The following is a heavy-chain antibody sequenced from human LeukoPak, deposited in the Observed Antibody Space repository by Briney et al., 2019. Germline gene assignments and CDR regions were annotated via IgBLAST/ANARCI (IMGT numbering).Heavy chain of an antibody. CDR3: ASKRTYYYDSSGYR. CDR2: IYYSGST. D-gene: IGHD3-22*01. Sequence: SETLSLTCTVSGGSISSGDYYWSWIRQPPGKGLEWIGYIYYSGSTYYNPSLKSRVTISVDTSKNQFSLKLSSVTAADTAVYYCASKRTYYYDSSGYRWGQGTLVTVSS. J-gene: IGHJ4*02. CDR1: GGSISSGDYY. V-gene: IGHV4-30-4*08.